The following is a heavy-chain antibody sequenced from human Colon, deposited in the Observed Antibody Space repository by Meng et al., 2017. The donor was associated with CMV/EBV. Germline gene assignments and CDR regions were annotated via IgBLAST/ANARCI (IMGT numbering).Heavy chain of an antibody. J-gene: IGHJ4*02. CDR2: ISTSSSYI. CDR1: GFSFINYN. V-gene: IGHV3-21*06. Sequence: GGSLRLSCAASGFSFINYNMNWVRQAPGKGLEWVSSISTSSSYIYYADSVQGRFTVSRDNAKNSLYLKMNSLRAEDTAVYYCARENNYGSGSYWGQGTLVTVSS. D-gene: IGHD3-10*01. CDR3: ARENNYGSGSY.